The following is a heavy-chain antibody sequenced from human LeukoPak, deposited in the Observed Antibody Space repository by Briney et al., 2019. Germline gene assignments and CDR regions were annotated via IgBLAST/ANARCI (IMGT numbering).Heavy chain of an antibody. D-gene: IGHD3-9*01. J-gene: IGHJ4*02. CDR3: ARRQPLRYLDF. V-gene: IGHV3-11*01. Sequence: LSLTCTVSGGSISSSSYYWGWIRQAPGKGLEWISYIGSSGSPIYYADSVKGRFTISRNNAKNSVYLELNSLTADDTAVYYCARRQPLRYLDFWGQGTLVTVSS. CDR2: IGSSGSPI. CDR1: GGSISSSSYY.